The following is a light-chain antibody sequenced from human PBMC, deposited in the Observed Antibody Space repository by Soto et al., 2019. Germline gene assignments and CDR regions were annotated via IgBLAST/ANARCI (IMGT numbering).Light chain of an antibody. J-gene: IGKJ1*01. Sequence: DIQMTQSPSSLSASVGDRVTITCRASQDIRNDLGWYQQKAGKAPRRLISAASTLQRGLPSRFSGSGSGTEFTLTISSLQPEAFATYYCLQHNSYPRTFGQGTKVEIK. CDR2: AAS. CDR1: QDIRND. CDR3: LQHNSYPRT. V-gene: IGKV1-17*01.